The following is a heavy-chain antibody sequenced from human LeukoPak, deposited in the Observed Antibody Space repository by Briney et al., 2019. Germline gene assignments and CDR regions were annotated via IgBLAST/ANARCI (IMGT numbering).Heavy chain of an antibody. CDR2: IYPGDSDT. CDR1: GYSFTSYW. J-gene: IGHJ5*02. V-gene: IGHV5-51*01. Sequence: GKSLKISCKGSGYSFTSYWIGWVRQMPGKGLEWMGIIYPGDSDTRYSPSFQGQVTISADKSISTAYLQWSSLKASDTAMYYCARLAYYDSSGYYYAWFDPWGQGTLVTVSS. CDR3: ARLAYYDSSGYYYAWFDP. D-gene: IGHD3-22*01.